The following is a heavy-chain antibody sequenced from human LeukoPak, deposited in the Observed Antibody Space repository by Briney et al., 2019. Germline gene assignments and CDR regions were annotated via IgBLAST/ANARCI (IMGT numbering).Heavy chain of an antibody. CDR1: GFTFSSYG. J-gene: IGHJ1*01. D-gene: IGHD1-26*01. CDR2: ISYDGSNK. V-gene: IGHV3-30*03. Sequence: GGSLRLSCAASGFTFSSYGIPWVRQAPGKGLEWVAVISYDGSNKYYADSVKGRFTISRDNSKNTLYLQMNSLRTDDTAVYYCARDLNPWDFQHWGQGTLVTVSS. CDR3: ARDLNPWDFQH.